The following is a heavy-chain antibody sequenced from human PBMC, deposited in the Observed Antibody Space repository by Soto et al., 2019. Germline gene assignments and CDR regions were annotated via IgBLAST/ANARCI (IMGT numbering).Heavy chain of an antibody. CDR2: IYYSGST. CDR1: GGSISSGGYY. D-gene: IGHD6-13*01. CDR3: ARGSSSWAFDY. V-gene: IGHV4-31*03. J-gene: IGHJ4*02. Sequence: QVQLQESGPGLVKPSQTLSLTCTVSGGSISSGGYYWSWIRQHPGKGLEWIGYIYYSGSTYYNPSLKSRVSISVDTSKNQFALKVSSVTAADTAVYYCARGSSSWAFDYWGQGTLVTVSS.